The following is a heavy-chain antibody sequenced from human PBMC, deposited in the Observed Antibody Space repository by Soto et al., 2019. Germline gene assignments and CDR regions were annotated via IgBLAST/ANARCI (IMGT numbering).Heavy chain of an antibody. CDR2: IFYSGST. CDR1: SGSISSTIYS. V-gene: IGHV4-39*01. D-gene: IGHD2-15*01. CDR3: ARQCRGVTCHWFVP. J-gene: IGHJ5*02. Sequence: QLQLQESGPGLVKPSETLSLTCTVSSGSISSTIYSWDWIRQPPGKGLEWIGSIFYSGSTYYNPSLKNRVTISLDTSKHQFSLPLTSVTAADTAVYYCARQCRGVTCHWFVPWGQGTLVTVSS.